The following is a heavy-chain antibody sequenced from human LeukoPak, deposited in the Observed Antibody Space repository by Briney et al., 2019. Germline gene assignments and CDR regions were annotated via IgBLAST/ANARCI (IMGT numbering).Heavy chain of an antibody. CDR1: GDSFSGYY. D-gene: IGHD1-1*01. J-gene: IGHJ3*02. CDR3: AREPHPRGLEIGAFDI. CDR2: IYYSGST. Sequence: SETLSLTCAVYGDSFSGYYWSWIRQPPGKGLEWIGSIYYSGSTYYNPSLKSRVTVSVDTSKNQFSLKLNSVTAADTAVYYCAREPHPRGLEIGAFDIWGQGTMVTVSS. V-gene: IGHV4-34*11.